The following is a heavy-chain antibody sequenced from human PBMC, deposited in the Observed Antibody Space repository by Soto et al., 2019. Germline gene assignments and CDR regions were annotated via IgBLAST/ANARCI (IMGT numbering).Heavy chain of an antibody. D-gene: IGHD2-2*02. CDR3: ARVGLGYCSSTSCHTDAFDI. V-gene: IGHV1-8*01. J-gene: IGHJ3*02. Sequence: QVQLVQSGAEVKKPGASVKVSCKASGYTFTSYDINWVRQATGQGLEWMGWMNPNSGNTGYAQKFQGRVTMTRNTSISTAYMELSSLRSEDTAVYYCARVGLGYCSSTSCHTDAFDIWGQGTMVTVSS. CDR1: GYTFTSYD. CDR2: MNPNSGNT.